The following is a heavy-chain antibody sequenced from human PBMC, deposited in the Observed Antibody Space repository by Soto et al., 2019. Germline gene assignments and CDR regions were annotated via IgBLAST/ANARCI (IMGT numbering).Heavy chain of an antibody. J-gene: IGHJ6*02. Sequence: EVQLVESGGGLVQPGGSLRLSCAASGFTVSSNYMSWVRQAPGKGLEWVSVIYSGGSTYYADSVKGRFTISRDNSKNTLDRQMSSLRAEDTAVYYCARDRIPTGMDVWGQGTTVTVSS. CDR2: IYSGGST. CDR3: ARDRIPTGMDV. V-gene: IGHV3-66*01. CDR1: GFTVSSNY.